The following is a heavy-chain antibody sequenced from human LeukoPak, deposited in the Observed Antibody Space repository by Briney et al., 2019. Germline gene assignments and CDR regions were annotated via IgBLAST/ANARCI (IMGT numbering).Heavy chain of an antibody. V-gene: IGHV3-30*03. CDR3: ATDLSAAVSH. Sequence: GGSLRLSCAASGFTFSSYGMYWVRQAPGKGLECVALMSYDGSNQYYPESVKGRFTISRDNSKNTLYLQMNSLRAEDTAVYYCATDLSAAVSHWGQGTLVTVSS. CDR2: MSYDGSNQ. CDR1: GFTFSSYG. D-gene: IGHD3-16*02. J-gene: IGHJ4*02.